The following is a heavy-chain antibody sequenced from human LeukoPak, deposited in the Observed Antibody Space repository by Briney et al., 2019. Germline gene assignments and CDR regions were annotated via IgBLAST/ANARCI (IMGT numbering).Heavy chain of an antibody. CDR3: ARDALRHDAFDI. CDR2: IYYSGST. CDR1: GGSISSYY. V-gene: IGHV4-59*12. D-gene: IGHD2-8*01. J-gene: IGHJ3*02. Sequence: SETLSLTCTVSGGSISSYYWSWIRQPPGKGLEWIGYIYYSGSTNYNPSLKSRVTISVDTSKNQFSLKLSSVTAADTAVYYCARDALRHDAFDIWGQGTMVTVSS.